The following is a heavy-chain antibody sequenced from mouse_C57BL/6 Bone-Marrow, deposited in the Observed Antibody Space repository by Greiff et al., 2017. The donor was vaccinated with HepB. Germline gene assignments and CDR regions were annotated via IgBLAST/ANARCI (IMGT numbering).Heavy chain of an antibody. V-gene: IGHV1-69*01. CDR2: IDPSDSYT. J-gene: IGHJ2*01. CDR1: GYTFTSYW. CDR3: ARRDGKDYFDY. D-gene: IGHD2-1*01. Sequence: QVQLQQPGAELVMPGASVKLSCKASGYTFTSYWMHWVKQRPGQGLEWIGEIDPSDSYTNYNQKFKGKSTLTVDQSSSTAYMQLSSLTSEDSAVYYCARRDGKDYFDYWGRGTTLTVS.